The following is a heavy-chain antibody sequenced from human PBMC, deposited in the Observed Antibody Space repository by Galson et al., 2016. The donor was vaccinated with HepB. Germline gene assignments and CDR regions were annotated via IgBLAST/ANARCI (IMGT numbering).Heavy chain of an antibody. CDR1: EFTVSDNY. Sequence: SLRLSCAASEFTVSDNYMSWVRQAPGTGLEWVSLISGDGVTYYADSVKGRFTISRDHSDNSLNLQMNSLRAEDTAVYYCARRRGNTNFDYWGQGTLVTVSS. V-gene: IGHV3-53*01. CDR3: ARRRGNTNFDY. D-gene: IGHD3-10*01. J-gene: IGHJ4*02. CDR2: ISGDGVT.